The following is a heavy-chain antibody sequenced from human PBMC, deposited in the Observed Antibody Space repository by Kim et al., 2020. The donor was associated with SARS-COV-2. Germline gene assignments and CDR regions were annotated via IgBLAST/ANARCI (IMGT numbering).Heavy chain of an antibody. D-gene: IGHD6-19*01. V-gene: IGHV3-74*01. CDR2: INSDGSTI. CDR1: GFTFSSYW. CDR3: ATARSGWWG. Sequence: GGSLRLSCATSGFTFSSYWMHWVRQAPGKGLVWVSRINSDGSTITYADSVKGRFTISRDNAKNTLSLQMNSLRDEDTAVYYCATARSGWWGWGQGTLVT. J-gene: IGHJ1*01.